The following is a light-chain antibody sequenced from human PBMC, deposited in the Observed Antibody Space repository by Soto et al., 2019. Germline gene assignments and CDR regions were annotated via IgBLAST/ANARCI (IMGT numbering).Light chain of an antibody. CDR2: AAS. Sequence: DIQMPQSPSSLSASVGDRVTITCRASQSISSYLNWYQQKPGKAPKLLIYAASTLQSGVPSRFSGTGSGTEFTLTISSLQPDDFATYFCQQYSTYSWTFGQGTKVDIK. CDR3: QQYSTYSWT. J-gene: IGKJ1*01. CDR1: QSISSY. V-gene: IGKV1-39*01.